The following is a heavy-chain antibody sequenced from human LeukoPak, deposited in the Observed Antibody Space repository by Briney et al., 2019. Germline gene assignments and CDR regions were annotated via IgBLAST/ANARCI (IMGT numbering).Heavy chain of an antibody. J-gene: IGHJ4*02. Sequence: ASVKVSCKASGYTFTSYFMHWVRQAPGQGLEWLGMINPSGSTTTYAQKFQGRVTMTRDTSTSTVYMELSSLRSDDTAVYYCARAMDTAMVTLNTFDYWGQGTLVTVSS. CDR3: ARAMDTAMVTLNTFDY. D-gene: IGHD5-18*01. V-gene: IGHV1-46*01. CDR1: GYTFTSYF. CDR2: INPSGSTT.